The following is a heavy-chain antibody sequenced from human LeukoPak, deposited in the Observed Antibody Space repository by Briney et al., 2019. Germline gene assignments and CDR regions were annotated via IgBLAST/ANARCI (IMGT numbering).Heavy chain of an antibody. CDR1: GYSISSGYY. V-gene: IGHV4-38-2*02. J-gene: IGHJ4*02. CDR2: IYHSGST. D-gene: IGHD5-12*01. Sequence: PSETLSLTCTVSGYSISSGYYWGWIRQPPGKGLEWIGSIYHSGSTYYNPSLKSRVTISVDRSKNQFSLKLGSVTAADTAVYYCARDPTQWLRYGYFDYWGQGTLVTVSS. CDR3: ARDPTQWLRYGYFDY.